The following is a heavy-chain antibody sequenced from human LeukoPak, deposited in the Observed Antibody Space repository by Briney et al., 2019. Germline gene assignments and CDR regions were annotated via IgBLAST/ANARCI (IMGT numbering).Heavy chain of an antibody. CDR3: ARVSSLAVAGFFDY. D-gene: IGHD6-19*01. CDR1: GFTFSSYW. J-gene: IGHJ4*02. CDR2: IKQDGSEK. V-gene: IGHV3-7*01. Sequence: GGSLRLSCAASGFTFSSYWMNWVRQAPGKGLEWVANIKQDGSEKDYVDSVKGRFTISRDNAKNSLYLQMNSLRAEDTAVYYCARVSSLAVAGFFDYWGQGTRVTVSS.